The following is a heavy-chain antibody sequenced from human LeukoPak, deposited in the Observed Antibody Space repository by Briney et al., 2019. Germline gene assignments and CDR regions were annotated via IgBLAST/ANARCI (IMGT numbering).Heavy chain of an antibody. J-gene: IGHJ4*02. CDR1: GFTFSNYV. V-gene: IGHV3-23*01. D-gene: IGHD3-9*01. Sequence: PGGSLRLSCVASGFTFSNYVMTWVRQAPGKGLEWVSAISAGGVDTFYADSVRGRFTISRDNSESTLYLQMNSLRAEDTAVYYCAAKEGLTGYLSGSFDYWGQGTLVTVSS. CDR3: AAKEGLTGYLSGSFDY. CDR2: ISAGGVDT.